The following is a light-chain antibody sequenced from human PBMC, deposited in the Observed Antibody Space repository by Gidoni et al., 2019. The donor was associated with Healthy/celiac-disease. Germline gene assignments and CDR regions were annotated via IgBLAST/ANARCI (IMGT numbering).Light chain of an antibody. Sequence: DIQMTQSPSSLSASVGDRVTITCRASQSISSYLNWYQQKPGKAPNLLIYAASSLQSGVPSRFSGSGSGTDFTLTISSLQPEDFATYSCQQSFSTPLTFGGGTKVEIK. J-gene: IGKJ4*01. CDR1: QSISSY. V-gene: IGKV1-39*01. CDR3: QQSFSTPLT. CDR2: AAS.